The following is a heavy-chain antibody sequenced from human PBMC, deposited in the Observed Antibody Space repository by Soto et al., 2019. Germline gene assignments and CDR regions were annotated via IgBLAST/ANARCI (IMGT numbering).Heavy chain of an antibody. CDR3: ARAYYDSTGYFWFDP. D-gene: IGHD3-22*01. Sequence: SETLSLTCTVSGGSISSDDYYWSWIRQPPGKGLEWIGYIYYSGSTYYNPSLKSRVTISVDTSKNQFSLKLRSVTAADTAVYYCARAYYDSTGYFWFDPWGQGTLVTAPQ. J-gene: IGHJ5*02. V-gene: IGHV4-30-4*01. CDR1: GGSISSDDYY. CDR2: IYYSGST.